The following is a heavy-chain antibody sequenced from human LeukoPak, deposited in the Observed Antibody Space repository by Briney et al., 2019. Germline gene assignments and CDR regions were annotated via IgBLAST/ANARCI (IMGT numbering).Heavy chain of an antibody. CDR2: ISYDGSNK. CDR3: ARAHWGGNACDI. J-gene: IGHJ3*02. V-gene: IGHV3-30-3*01. D-gene: IGHD7-27*01. CDR1: GFTFSSYA. Sequence: HPGGSLRLSCAASGFTFSSYAMQWVRQAPGKGLEWVTVISYDGSNKYYADSVKGRFTIPRDNPKNTLYLQMNSLRAGGTAVYYCARAHWGGNACDIWGEGTMVTVSS.